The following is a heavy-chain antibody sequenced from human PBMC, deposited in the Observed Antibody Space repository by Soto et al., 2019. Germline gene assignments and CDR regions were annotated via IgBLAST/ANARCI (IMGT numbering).Heavy chain of an antibody. Sequence: QVQLVQSGAEEKKPGASVKVSCKASGYTFTTYAMHWVRQAPGQRLEWMGWLNAGNSNTKYSQKFQARVTITRDTSASTAYMGLSSLRTEGTAVYYCARDRGLTIDYWGQGTLVTVSS. D-gene: IGHD3-10*01. V-gene: IGHV1-3*05. J-gene: IGHJ4*02. CDR3: ARDRGLTIDY. CDR2: LNAGNSNT. CDR1: GYTFTTYA.